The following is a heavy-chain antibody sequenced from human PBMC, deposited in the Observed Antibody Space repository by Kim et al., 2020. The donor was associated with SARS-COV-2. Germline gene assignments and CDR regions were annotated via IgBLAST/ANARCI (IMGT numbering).Heavy chain of an antibody. V-gene: IGHV3-49*03. CDR3: SMMTEYYYAKYFDP. CDR2: IRSQPYGGTT. Sequence: GGSLRLSCTISGFTYGDYAMSWIRQAPGKGLEWVGLIRSQPYGGTTEYAASVRGRFTISRDDSKSIAYLQMNSLKTEDTAVYYCSMMTEYYYAKYFDPWGQGTLVTVSS. CDR1: GFTYGDYA. J-gene: IGHJ5*02. D-gene: IGHD3-10*01.